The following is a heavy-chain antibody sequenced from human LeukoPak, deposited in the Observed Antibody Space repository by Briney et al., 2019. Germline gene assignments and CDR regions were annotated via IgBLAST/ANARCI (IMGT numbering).Heavy chain of an antibody. D-gene: IGHD1-26*01. V-gene: IGHV2-70*01. CDR1: GFSLSTSGLC. J-gene: IGHJ5*02. CDR3: ARLVGGRPGHGFDP. Sequence: SGPTPATPTQPLTLTCTFSGFSLSTSGLCVSWIRQPPGKALEWLALITWDDGKYYSTSLKTRLTISKDTSKNQVVLTMTNMDPVDTATYYRARLVGGRPGHGFDPWGEGTLVTVSS. CDR2: ITWDDGK.